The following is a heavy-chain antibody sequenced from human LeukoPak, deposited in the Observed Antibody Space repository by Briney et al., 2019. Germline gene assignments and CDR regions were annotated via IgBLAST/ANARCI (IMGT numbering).Heavy chain of an antibody. V-gene: IGHV4-59*01. CDR1: GGPISNNY. CDR2: VYVSGYT. D-gene: IGHD4-23*01. CDR3: ARDLNGGSHF. Sequence: SETLSLTCTVSGGPISNNYWSWIRQPPGKGLEWIGYVYVSGYTHYNPSLKSRVTISIDTSKNHFSLNLTSVTAADTAVYHCARDLNGGSHFWGHGTLVTVSA. J-gene: IGHJ4*01.